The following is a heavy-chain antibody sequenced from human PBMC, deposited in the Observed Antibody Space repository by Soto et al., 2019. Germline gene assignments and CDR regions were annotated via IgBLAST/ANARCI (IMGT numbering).Heavy chain of an antibody. Sequence: ASVKVSCKASGYTFTSYDINWVRQATGQGLEWMGWMNPESRNTGYAQKFQGRVTMTRDTSISTAYMELTSLRSEDTAVYYCARFVRHQLPTIDFWGQGTPVTVYS. J-gene: IGHJ4*02. CDR1: GYTFTSYD. D-gene: IGHD2-2*01. CDR3: ARFVRHQLPTIDF. V-gene: IGHV1-8*01. CDR2: MNPESRNT.